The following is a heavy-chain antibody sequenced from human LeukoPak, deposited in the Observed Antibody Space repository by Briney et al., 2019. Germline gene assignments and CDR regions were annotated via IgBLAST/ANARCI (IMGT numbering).Heavy chain of an antibody. CDR2: ISGSGGST. Sequence: PGGSLRLSCVASGFTFSSYAMSWLRQAPGKGLEWVSVISGSGGSTYHADSVKGRFTISRDNSKNTLFLQMNSLRAEDTAVYYCAKTGRGTTTFHYFDYWGQGTLVTVSS. D-gene: IGHD1-26*01. V-gene: IGHV3-23*01. CDR3: AKTGRGTTTFHYFDY. CDR1: GFTFSSYA. J-gene: IGHJ4*02.